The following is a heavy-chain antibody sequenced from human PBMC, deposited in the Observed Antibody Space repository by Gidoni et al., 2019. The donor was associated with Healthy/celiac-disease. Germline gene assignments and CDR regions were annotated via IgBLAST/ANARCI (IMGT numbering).Heavy chain of an antibody. D-gene: IGHD6-19*01. CDR3: AKVGEGIAVAGNFDY. Sequence: QVQLVESGGGVVQPGRSLRLSCAASGFTCSSYGMHWVRQAPGKGLGWVAVISYDGSNKYYADSVKGRFTISRDNSKNTLYLQMNSLRAEDTAVYYCAKVGEGIAVAGNFDYWGQGTLVTVSS. V-gene: IGHV3-30*18. CDR2: ISYDGSNK. J-gene: IGHJ4*02. CDR1: GFTCSSYG.